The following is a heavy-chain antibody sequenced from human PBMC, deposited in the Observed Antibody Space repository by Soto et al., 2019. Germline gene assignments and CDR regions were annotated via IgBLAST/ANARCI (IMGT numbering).Heavy chain of an antibody. D-gene: IGHD2-15*01. Sequence: QVQLVQSGGEVKKPGASVKVSCKASASTFTNYGISWVRQAPGQGLEWMGWISAYNGNINCAQKFRGRVTMTTDTPTGLAYLEVGSMRSDDPASYYCASSGSTWIVREFASWGQGTLVTASS. J-gene: IGHJ4*02. CDR3: ASSGSTWIVREFAS. CDR2: ISAYNGNI. CDR1: ASTFTNYG. V-gene: IGHV1-18*01.